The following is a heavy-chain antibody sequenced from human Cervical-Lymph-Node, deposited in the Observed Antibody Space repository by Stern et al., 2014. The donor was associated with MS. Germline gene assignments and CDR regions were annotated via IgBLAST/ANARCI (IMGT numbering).Heavy chain of an antibody. V-gene: IGHV4-61*02. D-gene: IGHD6-13*01. CDR2: IYTSGST. CDR1: GGSISSGSYY. CDR3: ARVIAAAAFDY. J-gene: IGHJ4*02. Sequence: QVQLQESGPGLVKPSQTLSLTCTVSGGSISSGSYYWSWIRQPAGKGLEWIGRIYTSGSTTYNPSLKSRVTISVETSNNQFSLKLSSVTAADTAVYYCARVIAAAAFDYWGQGTLVTVSS.